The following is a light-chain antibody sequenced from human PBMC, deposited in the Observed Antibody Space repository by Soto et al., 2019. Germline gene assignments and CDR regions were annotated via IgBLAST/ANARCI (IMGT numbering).Light chain of an antibody. V-gene: IGLV2-14*01. CDR2: DVS. J-gene: IGLJ1*01. CDR1: SSDVGGYNY. CDR3: TSYTCSSTLDV. Sequence: QSVLTQPASVSGSPGQSITISCTGTSSDVGGYNYVSWYQQHPGKAPKLMIYDVSNRPSGVSNRFSGSKSGNTASLTISGLQAEDEADYYCTSYTCSSTLDVFGTGTKVTVL.